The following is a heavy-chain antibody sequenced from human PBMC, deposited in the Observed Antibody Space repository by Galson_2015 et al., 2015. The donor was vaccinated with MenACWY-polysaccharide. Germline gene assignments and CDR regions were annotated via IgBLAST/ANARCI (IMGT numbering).Heavy chain of an antibody. CDR3: ARDSHYYGSGSFGWFDP. CDR2: IHDGGTT. CDR1: GGSISRTSHY. J-gene: IGHJ5*02. V-gene: IGHV4-39*07. D-gene: IGHD3-10*01. Sequence: ETLSLTCTVSGGSISRTSHYWGWVRQPPGKGLEWIGSIHDGGTTYYNPSLKGRVTISIDTSKNQFSLNVTSVTAADTAVYFCARDSHYYGSGSFGWFDPWGQGILVPVSS.